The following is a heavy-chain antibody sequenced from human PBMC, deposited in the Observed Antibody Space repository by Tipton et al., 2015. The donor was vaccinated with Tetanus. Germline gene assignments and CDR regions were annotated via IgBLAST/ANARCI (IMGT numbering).Heavy chain of an antibody. CDR2: VHPRGST. CDR3: ARPIKQWLVPVDS. D-gene: IGHD6-19*01. V-gene: IGHV4-34*01. Sequence: GLVKPSETLSLTCAVYGGSFSGSYWSWVRQPPGKGLEWIGEVHPRGSTNYNPSLKRRVTISLDTSKTHFYLNLSSVTAADTAVYYCARPIKQWLVPVDSWGQGTLVTVSS. J-gene: IGHJ4*02. CDR1: GGSFSGSY.